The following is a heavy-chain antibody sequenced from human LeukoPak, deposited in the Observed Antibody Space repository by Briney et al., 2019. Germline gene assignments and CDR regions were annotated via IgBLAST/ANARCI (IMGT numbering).Heavy chain of an antibody. CDR3: ARGGKQWRGGNYFDS. CDR1: GYIFTDYA. D-gene: IGHD6-19*01. V-gene: IGHV1-3*03. J-gene: IGHJ4*02. Sequence: ASVKVSCKASGYIFTDYALHWVRQAPGQSLEWMGWITTGRGDTQYSQAFQRRITITRDKSASTVSMDLSALRSEDTAVYYCARGGKQWRGGNYFDSWGQGTLVAVSS. CDR2: ITTGRGDT.